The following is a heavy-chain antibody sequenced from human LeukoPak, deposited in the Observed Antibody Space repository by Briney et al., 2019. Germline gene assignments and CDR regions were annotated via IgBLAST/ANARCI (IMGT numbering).Heavy chain of an antibody. CDR2: INTDGSST. Sequence: PGGSLRLSCAASGFTFSSYWMHWVRHAPGKGLVWVSRINTDGSSTSYADSVKGRFTISRDNAKNTLFLQMNSLRAEDTALYYCARDRILPTAMANWFDPWGQGTLVTVSS. CDR3: ARDRILPTAMANWFDP. V-gene: IGHV3-74*01. D-gene: IGHD2-2*01. J-gene: IGHJ5*02. CDR1: GFTFSSYW.